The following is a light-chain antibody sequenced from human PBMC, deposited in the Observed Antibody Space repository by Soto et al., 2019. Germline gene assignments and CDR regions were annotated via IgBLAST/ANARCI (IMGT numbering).Light chain of an antibody. J-gene: IGKJ5*01. V-gene: IGKV3-20*01. CDR3: QQYGSSPIT. Sequence: EIVLTHSPGTLSSSASERATLSSSASQTLSNSFIAWYQQKPGQAPRLLIYDTSSRATGVPDRYSASGSGTDFTLTISRLEPEDFAVYYCQQYGSSPITFGQGTRLEIK. CDR1: QTLSNSF. CDR2: DTS.